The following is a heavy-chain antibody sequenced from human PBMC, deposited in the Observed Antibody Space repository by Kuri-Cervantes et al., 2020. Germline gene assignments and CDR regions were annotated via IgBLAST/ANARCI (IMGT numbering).Heavy chain of an antibody. CDR2: INHSGST. D-gene: IGHD2-15*01. Sequence: SETLSLTCAVYGGSFSGYYWSWIRQPPGKGLEWIGEINHSGSTNYNPSLKSRVTISVDTSKNQFSLKLSSVTAADTAVYYCARGCSGGGYRFDYWGQGTLVTISS. CDR1: GGSFSGYY. V-gene: IGHV4-34*01. CDR3: ARGCSGGGYRFDY. J-gene: IGHJ4*02.